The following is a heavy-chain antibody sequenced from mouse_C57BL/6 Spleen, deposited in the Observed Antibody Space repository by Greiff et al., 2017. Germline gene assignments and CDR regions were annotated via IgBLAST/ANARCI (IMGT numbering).Heavy chain of an antibody. D-gene: IGHD2-4*01. CDR3: ASSGLYYYYYWFAY. CDR1: GYAFTNYL. Sequence: QVQLQQSGAELVRPGTSVKVSCKASGYAFTNYLIEWVQQRPGQGLEWIGVINPGSGGTNYNEKFKGKAPLTADKSSSTAYMQLISLTSEDSAVYFCASSGLYYYYYWFAYWGQGTLVTVSA. CDR2: INPGSGGT. J-gene: IGHJ3*01. V-gene: IGHV1-54*01.